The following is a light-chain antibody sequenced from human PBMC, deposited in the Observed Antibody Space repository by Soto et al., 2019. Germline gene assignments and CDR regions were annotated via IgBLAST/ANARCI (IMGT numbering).Light chain of an antibody. CDR2: WAS. Sequence: DIVMTQSPDSLAVSLGERATINCKSSQSVLYSSNNKKYLAWYQQKPGQPPKLLIYWASTREPGVPDRFSGSGSGTDFTLTISSLQAEDVAVYDCQQYYSTLALTFGGGTKVEIK. CDR3: QQYYSTLALT. CDR1: QSVLYSSNNKKY. V-gene: IGKV4-1*01. J-gene: IGKJ4*01.